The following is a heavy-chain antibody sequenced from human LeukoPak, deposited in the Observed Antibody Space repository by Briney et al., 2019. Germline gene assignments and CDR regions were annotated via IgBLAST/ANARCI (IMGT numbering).Heavy chain of an antibody. D-gene: IGHD5-12*01. V-gene: IGHV3-23*01. Sequence: GGSLRLSCAASGFTFSSYAVSWVRQAPGRGLEWVSAISGSGGSTYYADSVKGRFTISRDNSKNTLYLQMNSLRAEDTAVYYCAKDGTGQWLHYFDYWGQGTLVTVSS. J-gene: IGHJ4*02. CDR2: ISGSGGST. CDR1: GFTFSSYA. CDR3: AKDGTGQWLHYFDY.